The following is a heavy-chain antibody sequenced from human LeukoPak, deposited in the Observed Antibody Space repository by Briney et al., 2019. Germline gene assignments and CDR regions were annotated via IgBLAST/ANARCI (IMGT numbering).Heavy chain of an antibody. CDR2: INPNSGGT. Sequence: ASVKVSCKASGYTFIAYYMHWVRQAPGQGLEWMGWINPNSGGTNYAQKFQGRVTMTRDTSISTAYMELSRLRSDDTAVYYCARGYPLSTTAAGTYFQHWGQGTLVTVSS. J-gene: IGHJ1*01. CDR1: GYTFIAYY. D-gene: IGHD6-13*01. V-gene: IGHV1-2*02. CDR3: ARGYPLSTTAAGTYFQH.